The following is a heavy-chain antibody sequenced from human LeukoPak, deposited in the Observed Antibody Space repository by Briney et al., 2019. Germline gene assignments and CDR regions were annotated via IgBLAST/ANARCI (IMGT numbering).Heavy chain of an antibody. CDR3: ARVGAARSHMRSFDI. J-gene: IGHJ3*02. V-gene: IGHV1-2*02. CDR2: INPNSGGT. CDR1: GYTFTGYY. D-gene: IGHD1-26*01. Sequence: ASVKVSCKASGYTFTGYYMHWVRQAPGQGLEWMGWINPNSGGTNYAQKFQGRVTMTRDTSISTAYMELSRLRSDDTAVYYCARVGAARSHMRSFDIWGQGTMVTVSS.